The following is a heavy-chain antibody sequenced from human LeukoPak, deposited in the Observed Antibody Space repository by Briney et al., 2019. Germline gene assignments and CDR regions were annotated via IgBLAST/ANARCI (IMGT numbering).Heavy chain of an antibody. CDR2: INGDGSST. D-gene: IGHD2-15*01. Sequence: GGSLRLSCAASGFAFRTYWMHWVRQAPGKGLVWGSRINGDGSSTNYADSVRGRFTISRDNAKNTLFLQMNSLRAEDTAVYYCATGGCSGGSCYSDFDYWGQGTLVTVSS. V-gene: IGHV3-74*01. CDR1: GFAFRTYW. J-gene: IGHJ4*02. CDR3: ATGGCSGGSCYSDFDY.